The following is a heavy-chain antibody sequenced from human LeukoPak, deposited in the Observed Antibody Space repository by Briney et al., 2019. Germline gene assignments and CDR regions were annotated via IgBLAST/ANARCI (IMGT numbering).Heavy chain of an antibody. Sequence: QAGGSLRLSCAASGFTSSSYAMSWVRQAPGKGLEWVSGISGSGGTTYYADSVQGRFTISRDNSKKTLFLQMSSLRAEDTAVYYCAKGDVVTAIFPLDYWGQGTLVIVSS. J-gene: IGHJ4*02. CDR2: ISGSGGTT. D-gene: IGHD5-12*01. CDR3: AKGDVVTAIFPLDY. CDR1: GFTSSSYA. V-gene: IGHV3-23*01.